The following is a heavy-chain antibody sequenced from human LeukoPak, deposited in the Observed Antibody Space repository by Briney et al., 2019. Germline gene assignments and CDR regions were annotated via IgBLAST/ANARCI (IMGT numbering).Heavy chain of an antibody. CDR1: GFTFDGYA. V-gene: IGHV3-43*02. CDR3: AKDTAVAGIVYWFDP. CDR2: ISGDGGST. D-gene: IGHD6-19*01. J-gene: IGHJ5*02. Sequence: GGSLRLSCAASGFTFDGYAMHWVRQAPGKGLDWVSLISGDGGSTYYADSVKGRFTISRDNSKNSLYLQMNSLRTEDTALYYCAKDTAVAGIVYWFDPWGQGTLVTVSS.